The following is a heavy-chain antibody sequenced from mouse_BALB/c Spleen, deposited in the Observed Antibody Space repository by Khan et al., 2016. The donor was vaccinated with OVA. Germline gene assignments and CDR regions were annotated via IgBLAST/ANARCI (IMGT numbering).Heavy chain of an antibody. D-gene: IGHD4-1*01. CDR1: GYSFTDYS. V-gene: IGHV9-2-1*01. CDR3: ATSNPFYAMDY. J-gene: IGHJ4*01. CDR2: INTENGEP. Sequence: QIQLVQSGPELKKPGETVKISCKASGYSFTDYSMHWVKQAPGKGLKWMGWINTENGEPTYADDFKGRFAFSLETSVRTAYLQINNLKNEATATYFCATSNPFYAMDYWGQGTSVTVSS.